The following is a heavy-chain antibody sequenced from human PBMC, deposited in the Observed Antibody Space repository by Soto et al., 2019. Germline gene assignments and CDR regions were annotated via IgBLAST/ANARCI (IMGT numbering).Heavy chain of an antibody. CDR2: ISYDGSNK. CDR3: ARATFDYYGSGSYQDY. Sequence: GGSLRLSCAASGFTFSSYAMHWVRQAPGKGLEWVAVISYDGSNKYYADSVKGRFTISRDNSKNTLYLQMNSLGAEDTAVYYCARATFDYYGSGSYQDYWGQGTLVTVSS. D-gene: IGHD3-10*01. CDR1: GFTFSSYA. J-gene: IGHJ4*02. V-gene: IGHV3-30-3*01.